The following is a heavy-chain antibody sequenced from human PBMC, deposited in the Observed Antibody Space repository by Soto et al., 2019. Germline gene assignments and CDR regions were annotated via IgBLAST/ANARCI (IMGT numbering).Heavy chain of an antibody. CDR1: GFTFNSSA. D-gene: IGHD6-13*01. V-gene: IGHV3-23*01. J-gene: IGHJ4*02. CDR3: AKDVHYNSRTDYFDY. Sequence: EVQLLESGGGLVQPGGSLRLSCAASGFTFNSSAMSWVRQAPGKGLEWVSAISGTGGSTYYADSVKGRFTISRDNSKNTLFLQMNRLRAEDTAVYSCAKDVHYNSRTDYFDYWGQGTLVTVSS. CDR2: ISGTGGST.